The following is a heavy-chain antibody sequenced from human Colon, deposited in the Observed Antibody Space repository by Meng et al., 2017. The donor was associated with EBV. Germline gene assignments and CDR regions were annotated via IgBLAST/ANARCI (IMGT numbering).Heavy chain of an antibody. D-gene: IGHD3-3*01. CDR1: GFTFSDSA. CDR3: SIDFWSDPNWFDP. Sequence: EVRLVEAGVGLGQPGGSLKLSCAASGFTFSDSAVHWVRQASGKGLEWIGRITNNANNYATAYAASLKGRFTISRDDSKNTAYLQMNSLITEDTAVYYCSIDFWSDPNWFDPWGQGTLVTVSS. V-gene: IGHV3-73*02. J-gene: IGHJ5*02. CDR2: ITNNANNYAT.